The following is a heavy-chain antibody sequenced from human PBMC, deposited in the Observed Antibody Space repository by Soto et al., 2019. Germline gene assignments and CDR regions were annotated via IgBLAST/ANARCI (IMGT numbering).Heavy chain of an antibody. J-gene: IGHJ5*02. CDR1: GYTFTSYG. D-gene: IGHD3-9*01. Sequence: ASVKVSCKASGYTFTSYGISWVRQAPGQGLEWMGWISAYNGNTNYAQKLQGRVTVTTDTSTSTAYMELRSLRSDDTAVYYCARVPPVLRYFDWLSNWFDPWGQGTLVTVSS. CDR2: ISAYNGNT. CDR3: ARVPPVLRYFDWLSNWFDP. V-gene: IGHV1-18*04.